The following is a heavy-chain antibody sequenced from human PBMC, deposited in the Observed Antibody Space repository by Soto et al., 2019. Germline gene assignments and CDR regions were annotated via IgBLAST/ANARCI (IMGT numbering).Heavy chain of an antibody. CDR3: ATEYYDILTGYLGDV. Sequence: SETLSLTCTVSGGSISSRNYSWGWIRQPPGKGLEWIGCIYYSGSAYYNPSLKSRVTISVDTSKKQFSLKLSSVTAADTAVYYCATEYYDILTGYLGDVWGQGTTVTVSS. J-gene: IGHJ6*02. CDR2: IYYSGSA. D-gene: IGHD3-9*01. CDR1: GGSISSRNYS. V-gene: IGHV4-39*01.